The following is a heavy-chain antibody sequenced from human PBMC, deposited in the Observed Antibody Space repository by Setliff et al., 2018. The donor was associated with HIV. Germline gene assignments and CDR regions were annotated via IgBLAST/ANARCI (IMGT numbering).Heavy chain of an antibody. CDR1: GFNFRNSF. J-gene: IGHJ4*02. CDR3: ARRVIVRPRLDC. V-gene: IGHV3-7*01. D-gene: IGHD1-26*01. Sequence: GGSLRLSCAASGFNFRNSFMTWVRQAPGKGLEWVANMNQDGTEINYVDSVKGRFSISRDNAKNSLYLQMNSLRAEDTAVYYCARRVIVRPRLDCWGQGTLVTVSS. CDR2: MNQDGTEI.